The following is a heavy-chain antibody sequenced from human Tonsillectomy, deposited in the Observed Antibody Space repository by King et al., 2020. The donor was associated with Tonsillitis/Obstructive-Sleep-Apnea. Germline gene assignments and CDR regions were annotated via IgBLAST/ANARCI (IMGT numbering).Heavy chain of an antibody. J-gene: IGHJ4*02. D-gene: IGHD2-21*02. Sequence: VQLVESGGGLVKPGGALRLSRAASGLNFKNAWMSWVRQVPGKVLEWVGRIKSKTSGGAADYAAPVKGRFTISRDDSQDTRALQMNSLKTEDTAVYYCITDPGDYEDFRGQGTPVSVSS. CDR1: GLNFKNAW. CDR2: IKSKTSGGAA. V-gene: IGHV3-15*01. CDR3: ITDPGDYEDF.